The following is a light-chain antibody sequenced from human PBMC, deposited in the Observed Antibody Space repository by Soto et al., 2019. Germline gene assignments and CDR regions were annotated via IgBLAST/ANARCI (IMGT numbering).Light chain of an antibody. CDR2: DAS. CDR3: QQYDNLPLI. Sequence: IQMTQSPSSLSASVGDRVTITCQATQDIRKYLNWYQQKPGKAPKLLSYDASSLETGVPSRFSGSGSGTDFTLTISRLQPEDFATYYCQQYDNLPLIFGQGTRLDIK. J-gene: IGKJ5*01. CDR1: QDIRKY. V-gene: IGKV1-33*01.